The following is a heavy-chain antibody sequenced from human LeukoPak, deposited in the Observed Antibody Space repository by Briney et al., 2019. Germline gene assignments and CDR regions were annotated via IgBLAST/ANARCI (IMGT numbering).Heavy chain of an antibody. CDR2: IYYSGST. CDR1: GGSTSSYY. D-gene: IGHD3-22*01. J-gene: IGHJ5*02. Sequence: SETLSLTCTVSGGSTSSYYWSWIRQPPGKGLEWIGYIYYSGSTHYNPSLKSRVTISVDTSKNQFSLKLSSVTAADTAVYYCARRGSGYEESWFDPWGQGTLVTVSS. CDR3: ARRGSGYEESWFDP. V-gene: IGHV4-59*08.